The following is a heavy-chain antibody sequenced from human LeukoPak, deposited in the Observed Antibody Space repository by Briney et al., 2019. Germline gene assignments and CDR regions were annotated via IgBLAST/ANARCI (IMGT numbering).Heavy chain of an antibody. D-gene: IGHD6-6*01. CDR2: IKQDGSEK. CDR3: ARDGPYSTSSTHPP. J-gene: IGHJ5*02. Sequence: HPGRSLRLSCAASGFTFSSYAMHWVRQAPGKGLEWVANIKQDGSEKYYVGSVKGRFTISRDNAKNSLYLQMDSLRAEDTAVYYCARDGPYSTSSTHPPWGQGTLVTVSS. CDR1: GFTFSSYA. V-gene: IGHV3-7*03.